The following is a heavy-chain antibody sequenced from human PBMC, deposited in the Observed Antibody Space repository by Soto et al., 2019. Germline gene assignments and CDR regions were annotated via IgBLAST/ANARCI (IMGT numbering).Heavy chain of an antibody. CDR1: GGSISSYY. J-gene: IGHJ3*02. Sequence: PSETLSLTCTVSGGSISSYYWIWIRQPPGKGLEWIGYIYYSGSTNYNPSLKSRVTISVDTSKNQFSLKLSSVTAADTAVYYCARLGLDAFDIWGQGTMVTVSS. CDR2: IYYSGST. CDR3: ARLGLDAFDI. V-gene: IGHV4-59*01.